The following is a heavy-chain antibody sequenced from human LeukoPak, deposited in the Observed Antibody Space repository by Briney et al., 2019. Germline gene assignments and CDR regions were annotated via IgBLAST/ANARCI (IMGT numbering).Heavy chain of an antibody. V-gene: IGHV4-61*02. CDR2: IYTSGST. D-gene: IGHD6-13*01. Sequence: SETLSLTCTVSGGSISSGRSYWSWVPQPAGKGLEWIGRIYTSGSTNYNPSLKSRVTISVDTSKNQFSLKLSSVTAADTAVYYCARGLAAAAHDYWGQGTLVTVSS. CDR3: ARGLAAAAHDY. CDR1: GGSISSGRSY. J-gene: IGHJ4*02.